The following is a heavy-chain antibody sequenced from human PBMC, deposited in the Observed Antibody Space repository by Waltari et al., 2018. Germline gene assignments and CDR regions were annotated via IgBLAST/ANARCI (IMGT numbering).Heavy chain of an antibody. Sequence: QMQLVQSGPEVKKPGTSVKVSCKASGFTFTSSAVQWVRQARGQRLEWIGWIVVGSGNTNYAQKFQERVTITRDMSTSTAYMELSSLRSEDTAVYYCAADTMTTVTTGDAFDIWGQGTMVTVSS. J-gene: IGHJ3*02. CDR3: AADTMTTVTTGDAFDI. CDR2: IVVGSGNT. D-gene: IGHD4-17*01. CDR1: GFTFTSSA. V-gene: IGHV1-58*01.